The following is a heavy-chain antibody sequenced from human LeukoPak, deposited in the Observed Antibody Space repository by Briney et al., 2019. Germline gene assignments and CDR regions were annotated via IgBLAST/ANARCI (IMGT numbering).Heavy chain of an antibody. CDR1: GFTFSSYA. V-gene: IGHV3-23*01. CDR2: ISGSGGST. Sequence: GGSLRLSCAASGFTFSSYAMNWVRQAPGKGLEWVSGISGSGGSTYCADSVKGRFTISRDNSKNTLYLQMNSLRAEDTAVYYCAKQGATAVAAGGDFDYWGQGTLVTVSS. D-gene: IGHD6-19*01. J-gene: IGHJ4*02. CDR3: AKQGATAVAAGGDFDY.